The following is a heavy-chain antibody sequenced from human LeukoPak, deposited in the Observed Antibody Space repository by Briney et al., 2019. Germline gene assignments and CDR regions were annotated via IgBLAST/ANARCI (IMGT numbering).Heavy chain of an antibody. D-gene: IGHD3-22*01. Sequence: PSETLSLTCTVSGGSLSSYYWSWVRQPAGKGLEWMGRIYTSGSTNYNPSLKSRVTMSVDTSKNQFSLKLSSVTAADTAVYYCARGLPYDSSGSPDRIDYWGQGTLVTVSS. CDR2: IYTSGST. V-gene: IGHV4-4*07. J-gene: IGHJ4*02. CDR1: GGSLSSYY. CDR3: ARGLPYDSSGSPDRIDY.